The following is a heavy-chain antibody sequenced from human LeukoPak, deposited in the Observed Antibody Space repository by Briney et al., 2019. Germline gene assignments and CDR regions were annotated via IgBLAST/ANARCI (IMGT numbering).Heavy chain of an antibody. CDR1: GGSISTITYY. D-gene: IGHD1-14*01. CDR2: MYYRGNT. V-gene: IGHV4-39*07. J-gene: IGHJ4*02. Sequence: PSETLSLTCTVSGGSISTITYYWGWIRQPPGKGLEWVGHMYYRGNTFYNPSLKSRVTISVDTSKNQFSLKLRSVTAADTAVYYCARVPRTLGPNNPDYWGQGTLVTVSS. CDR3: ARVPRTLGPNNPDY.